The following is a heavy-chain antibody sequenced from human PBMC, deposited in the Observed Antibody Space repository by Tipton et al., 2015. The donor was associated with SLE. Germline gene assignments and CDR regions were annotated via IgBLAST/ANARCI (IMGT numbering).Heavy chain of an antibody. CDR1: GGSISSYY. D-gene: IGHD2-2*01. J-gene: IGHJ6*02. CDR2: INHSGST. V-gene: IGHV4-34*01. Sequence: TLSLTCTVSGGSISSYYWSWIRQPPGKGLEWIGEINHSGSTNYNPSLKSRVTISVDTSKNQFSLKLSSVTAADTAVYYCARGIVVVPAAPDYGMDVWGQGTTVTVSS. CDR3: ARGIVVVPAAPDYGMDV.